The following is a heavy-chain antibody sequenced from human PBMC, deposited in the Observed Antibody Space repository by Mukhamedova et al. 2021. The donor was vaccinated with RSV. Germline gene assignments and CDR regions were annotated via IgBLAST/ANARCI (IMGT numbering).Heavy chain of an antibody. CDR3: ARRLDYGDYGDAFDI. J-gene: IGHJ3*02. V-gene: IGHV3-53*04. D-gene: IGHD4-17*01. CDR2: IYSGGST. Sequence: VRQAPGKGLEWVSVIYSGGSTYYVDSVKGRFTISRHNSKNTLYLQMNSLRAEDTAVYYCARRLDYGDYGDAFDIWGQGTMVTVSS.